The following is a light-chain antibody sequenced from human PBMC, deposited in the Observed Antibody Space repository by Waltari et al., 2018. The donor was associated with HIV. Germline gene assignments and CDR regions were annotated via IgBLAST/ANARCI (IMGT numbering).Light chain of an antibody. CDR1: SSNIGGNV. Sequence: QSVLTQPPSASGTPGQRVTISCSGSSSNIGGNVVYWYQQRPGTAPKLLIYRDNQRPSGVPDRFSGSKSGTSASLAINGLRSEDEADYYCAAWDDSLSGLYVFGTGTKVTVL. J-gene: IGLJ1*01. V-gene: IGLV1-47*01. CDR3: AAWDDSLSGLYV. CDR2: RDN.